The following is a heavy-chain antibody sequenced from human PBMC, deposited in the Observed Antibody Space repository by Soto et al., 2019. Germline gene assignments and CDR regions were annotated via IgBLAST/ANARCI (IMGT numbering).Heavy chain of an antibody. CDR3: ARGYCSSTSGRYYYYYGMDV. CDR1: GYTFTGYD. Sequence: ASVKVSCKASGYTFTGYDIHWVRQATGQGLEWMGWMNPNSGNTGYAQKFQGRVTMTRNTSISTAYMELSSLRSEDTAVYYCARGYCSSTSGRYYYYYGMDVWGQGTTVTVSS. J-gene: IGHJ6*02. D-gene: IGHD2-2*01. CDR2: MNPNSGNT. V-gene: IGHV1-8*01.